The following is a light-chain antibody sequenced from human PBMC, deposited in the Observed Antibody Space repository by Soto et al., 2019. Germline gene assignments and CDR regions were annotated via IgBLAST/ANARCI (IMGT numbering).Light chain of an antibody. CDR2: EVS. CDR1: SSDVGGYNY. Sequence: QSALTQPASVSGSPGQSITMSCTGTSSDVGGYNYVSWYQQHPGKAPKLIIYEVSNRPSEISNRFSGSKSGNTASLTISGLQAEDEADYYCSSYTSGSTYVFGTGTKLTVL. J-gene: IGLJ1*01. V-gene: IGLV2-14*01. CDR3: SSYTSGSTYV.